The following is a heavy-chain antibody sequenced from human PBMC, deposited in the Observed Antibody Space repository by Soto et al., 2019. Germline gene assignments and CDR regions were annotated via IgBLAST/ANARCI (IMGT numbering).Heavy chain of an antibody. J-gene: IGHJ4*02. D-gene: IGHD2-2*01. CDR2: IYYSGST. Sequence: QVQLQESGPGLVKPSQTLSLPCTVSGGSISSAGYYWSWIRQHPGKGLEWIGYIYYSGSTYYNPSLKSRVTISVDASKKQFALKLSSVTAADTAVYYCARSSTSANYFDYWGQGTLVTVSS. CDR3: ARSSTSANYFDY. CDR1: GGSISSAGYY. V-gene: IGHV4-31*03.